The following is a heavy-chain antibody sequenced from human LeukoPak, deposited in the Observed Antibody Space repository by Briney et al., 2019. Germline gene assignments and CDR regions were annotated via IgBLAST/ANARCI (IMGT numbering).Heavy chain of an antibody. CDR2: INPNSGGT. D-gene: IGHD3-22*01. CDR1: GYTFTDFY. J-gene: IGHJ5*02. V-gene: IGHV1-2*02. CDR3: VRSGGSSGYPDR. Sequence: ASVKVSCKASGYTFTDFYMHWVRQAPGQGLEWMGWINPNSGGTDYAQNFQGRVTVTGDTSISTVYMDLSSLRSDDTAVYYCVRSGGSSGYPDRWGQGTLVTVSS.